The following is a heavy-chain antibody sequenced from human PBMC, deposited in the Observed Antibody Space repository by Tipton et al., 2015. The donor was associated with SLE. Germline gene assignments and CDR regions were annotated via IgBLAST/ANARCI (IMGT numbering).Heavy chain of an antibody. J-gene: IGHJ3*02. V-gene: IGHV4-39*07. CDR1: GGSISSSSYY. D-gene: IGHD6-19*01. CDR3: AREEGQWDAFDI. CDR2: IYYSGST. Sequence: TLSLTCTVSGGSISSSSYYWGWIRQPPGKGLEWIGSIYYSGSTYYNPSLKSRVTLSVDTSKNQFSLKLSSVTAADTAVYYCAREEGQWDAFDIWGQGTMVTVSS.